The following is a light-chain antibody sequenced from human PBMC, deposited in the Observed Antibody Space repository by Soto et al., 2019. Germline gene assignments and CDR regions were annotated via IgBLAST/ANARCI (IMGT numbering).Light chain of an antibody. J-gene: IGLJ1*01. V-gene: IGLV2-14*03. CDR3: SSYTSSSIVYV. Sequence: QSALTQPASASGSPGQSITISCTGTGTDVGAYDYVSWYQQHPGNAPKLVIYDVNNRPSGVSSRFSGSKSGDTASLTISGLQAEDEADYYCSSYTSSSIVYVFGTGTKVTVL. CDR1: GTDVGAYDY. CDR2: DVN.